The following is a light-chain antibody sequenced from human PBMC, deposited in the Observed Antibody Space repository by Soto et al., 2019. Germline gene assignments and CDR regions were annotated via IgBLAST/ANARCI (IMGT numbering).Light chain of an antibody. Sequence: QSALTQPASVSGSPGQSITISCTGTSSDVGGYKYVSWYQQHPGKAPKLMIYEVSNRPSGVSNRFSGSKSGNTASLTISGLQAEDEADYYCISYTSSSTRVFGGGTKLTVL. J-gene: IGLJ2*01. V-gene: IGLV2-14*01. CDR2: EVS. CDR3: ISYTSSSTRV. CDR1: SSDVGGYKY.